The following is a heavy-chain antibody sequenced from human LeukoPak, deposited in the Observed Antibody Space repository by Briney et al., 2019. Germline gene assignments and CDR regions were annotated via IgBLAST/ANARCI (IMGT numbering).Heavy chain of an antibody. D-gene: IGHD2-21*01. Sequence: GGSLRLSCAASGFTFSSYSMNWVRQAPGKGLEWVSVIYSGGSTYYADSVKGRFTISRDNSKNTLYLQMNSLRAEDTAVYYCAREGSGGALDYWGQGTLVTVSS. CDR2: IYSGGST. CDR3: AREGSGGALDY. V-gene: IGHV3-53*01. CDR1: GFTFSSYS. J-gene: IGHJ4*02.